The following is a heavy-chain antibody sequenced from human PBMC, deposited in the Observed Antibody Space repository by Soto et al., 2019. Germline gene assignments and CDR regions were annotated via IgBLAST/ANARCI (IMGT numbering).Heavy chain of an antibody. CDR3: AKSGSSGWYGWFDP. J-gene: IGHJ5*02. V-gene: IGHV2-5*01. CDR1: GFSLRTSGVG. Sequence: QITLKESGPTLVNPTQTLTLTCIFSGFSLRTSGVGVGWIRQPPGKALEWLGYIYLNDDKRYSPSLKSRLTSTKDTSKNQVDLTMTNMDPVDTATYYCAKSGSSGWYGWFDPWGQGTLVTVSS. D-gene: IGHD6-19*01. CDR2: IYLNDDK.